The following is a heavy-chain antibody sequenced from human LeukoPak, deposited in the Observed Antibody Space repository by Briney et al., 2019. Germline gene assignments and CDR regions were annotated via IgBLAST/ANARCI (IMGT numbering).Heavy chain of an antibody. Sequence: GALRLSCAASGFTFSSYAMSWVRQAPGKGLEWVSAISGSGGSTHYADSVKGRFTISRDNSKNTLYLQMNSLRAEDTAVYYCAKEPGRVEWWYQATFGRFDYWGQETLVTVSS. V-gene: IGHV3-23*01. J-gene: IGHJ4*02. CDR3: AKEPGRVEWWYQATFGRFDY. D-gene: IGHD2-15*01. CDR2: ISGSGGST. CDR1: GFTFSSYA.